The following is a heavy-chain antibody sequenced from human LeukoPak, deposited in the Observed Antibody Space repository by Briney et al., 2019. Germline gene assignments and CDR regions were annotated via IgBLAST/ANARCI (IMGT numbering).Heavy chain of an antibody. V-gene: IGHV3-30-3*01. D-gene: IGHD2-2*01. J-gene: IGHJ4*02. CDR1: GFTFSSYA. Sequence: GRSLRLPCAASGFTFSSYAMHWVRQAPGKGLEWVAVISYDGSNKYYADSVKGRFTISRDNSKNTLYLQMNSLRAEDTAVYYCARDPGGYCSSTSCYRAHFDYWGQGTLVTVSS. CDR3: ARDPGGYCSSTSCYRAHFDY. CDR2: ISYDGSNK.